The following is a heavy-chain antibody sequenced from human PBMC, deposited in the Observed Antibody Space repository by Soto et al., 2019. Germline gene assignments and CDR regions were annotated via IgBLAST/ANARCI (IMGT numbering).Heavy chain of an antibody. Sequence: SGPTLVKPTQPLTLTCTFSGFSRSTSGVGVGWIRQPPGKALGWPGIVFWDDDKRYRPSLKRRVSSTKDTSKNQLVRTMTNMHPVHAAPPYSAQVPCHHMPRRSSVVNWRQRTRVTAS. J-gene: IGHJ1*01. V-gene: IGHV2-5*02. CDR3: AQVPCHHMPRRSSVVN. D-gene: IGHD1-1*01. CDR1: GFSRSTSGVG. CDR2: VFWDDDK.